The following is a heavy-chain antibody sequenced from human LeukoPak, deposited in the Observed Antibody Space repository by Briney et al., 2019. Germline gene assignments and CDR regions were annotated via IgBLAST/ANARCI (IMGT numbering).Heavy chain of an antibody. CDR1: GGSISSSSYY. J-gene: IGHJ4*02. CDR3: ATPGEVYYYDSSGYYDY. V-gene: IGHV4-39*07. Sequence: SETLSLTCTVSGGSISSSSYYWGWIRQPPGKGLEWIGSIYYSGSTYYNPSLKSRVTISVDTSKNQFSLKLSSVTAADTAVYYCATPGEVYYYDSSGYYDYWGQGTLVTVSS. CDR2: IYYSGST. D-gene: IGHD3-22*01.